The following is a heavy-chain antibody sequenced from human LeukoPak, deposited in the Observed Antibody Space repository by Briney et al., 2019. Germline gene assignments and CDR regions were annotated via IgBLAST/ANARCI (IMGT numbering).Heavy chain of an antibody. Sequence: GGSLRLSCAASGFTFSNYGMHWVRQAPGKGLEWVAFIRYDGSSKYYADSVKGRFTISRDNAKNSLYLQMNSLRAEDTAVYYCAMTAPSYYHYYYMDVWGKGTTVTVSS. CDR2: IRYDGSSK. D-gene: IGHD5-18*01. J-gene: IGHJ6*03. V-gene: IGHV3-30*02. CDR3: AMTAPSYYHYYYMDV. CDR1: GFTFSNYG.